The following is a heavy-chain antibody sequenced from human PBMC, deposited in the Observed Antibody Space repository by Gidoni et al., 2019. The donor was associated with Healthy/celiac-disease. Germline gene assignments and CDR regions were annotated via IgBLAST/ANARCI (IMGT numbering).Heavy chain of an antibody. D-gene: IGHD1-26*01. Sequence: QVQLVESGGGVVQPGRSLRLSCAASGFPSSSYSMHWVRQAPGKGLEWVAVISYDGSNKYYADSVKGRFTISRDNSKNTLYLQMNSLRAEDTAVYYCAREFVGAITYGMDVWGQGTTVTVSS. CDR1: GFPSSSYS. CDR3: AREFVGAITYGMDV. CDR2: ISYDGSNK. J-gene: IGHJ6*02. V-gene: IGHV3-30-3*01.